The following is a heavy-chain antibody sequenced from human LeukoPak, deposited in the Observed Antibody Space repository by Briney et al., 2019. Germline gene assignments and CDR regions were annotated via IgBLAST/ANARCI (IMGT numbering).Heavy chain of an antibody. Sequence: ASVKVSCKASGYTFTSYGISWVRQAPGQGLEWMGWISAYNGNTNYAQKLQGRVTMTTDTSTSTAYMELRSLRSDDTAVYYCARTYSSGWYVVPPIKYYFDYWGQGTLVTVSS. CDR1: GYTFTSYG. V-gene: IGHV1-18*01. CDR2: ISAYNGNT. CDR3: ARTYSSGWYVVPPIKYYFDY. J-gene: IGHJ4*02. D-gene: IGHD6-19*01.